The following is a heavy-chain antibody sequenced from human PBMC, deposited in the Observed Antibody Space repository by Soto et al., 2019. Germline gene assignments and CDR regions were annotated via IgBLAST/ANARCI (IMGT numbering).Heavy chain of an antibody. J-gene: IGHJ4*02. CDR1: GDSVSSNTAT. CDR3: ARATGILLTGQGLDY. Sequence: PXPTRSLTCAISGDSVSSNTATWNCIRQSPSRGLECLGRTYYKSKWYTDSAISVKSRIVINPDTSKNQISLQLKSVTPEDASVSYCARATGILLTGQGLDYSGPGSLVTVS. CDR2: TYYKSKWYT. V-gene: IGHV6-1*01. D-gene: IGHD3-9*01.